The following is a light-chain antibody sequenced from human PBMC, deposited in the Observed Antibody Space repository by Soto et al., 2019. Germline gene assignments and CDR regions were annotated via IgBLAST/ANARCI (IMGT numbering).Light chain of an antibody. CDR3: SSYTTNITPVV. CDR2: EVT. CDR1: SGDIGGYNY. J-gene: IGLJ2*01. V-gene: IGLV2-14*01. Sequence: QSVLTQPASVSGSPGQSITISCTGTSGDIGGYNYVSRYQQHPGKAPKLLISEVTNRPSGVSNRFSGSKSGNTASLTISGLQAEDEADYYCSSYTTNITPVVFGGGTQLTVL.